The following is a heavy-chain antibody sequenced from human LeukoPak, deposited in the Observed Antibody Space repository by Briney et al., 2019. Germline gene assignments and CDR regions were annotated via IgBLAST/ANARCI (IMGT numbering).Heavy chain of an antibody. CDR1: GGSISSYY. CDR2: IYSSGNT. V-gene: IGHV4-4*07. J-gene: IGHJ4*02. CDR3: ARDNRPQARSGGSCYSFDY. Sequence: SETLSLTCTVSGGSISSYYWSWIRQPAGKGLEWIGRIYSSGNTNYHPSLKSRVTMSIDTSKNQFSLTLNSVTAADTAVYYCARDNRPQARSGGSCYSFDYWGQGTLVTVSS. D-gene: IGHD2-15*01.